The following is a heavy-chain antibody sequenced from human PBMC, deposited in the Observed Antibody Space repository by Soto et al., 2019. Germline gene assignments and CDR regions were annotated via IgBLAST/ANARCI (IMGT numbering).Heavy chain of an antibody. CDR3: ARSSSSDAFDI. J-gene: IGHJ3*02. D-gene: IGHD6-6*01. V-gene: IGHV4-39*01. CDR1: GGSISSSSYY. Sequence: QLQLQESGPGLVKPSETLSLTCTVSGGSISSSSYYWGWIRQPPGKGLEWIGSIYYSGSTYYNPSLKSRVTISVDTSKNQFSLKLSSVTAADTAVYYCARSSSSDAFDIWGQGTMVTVSS. CDR2: IYYSGST.